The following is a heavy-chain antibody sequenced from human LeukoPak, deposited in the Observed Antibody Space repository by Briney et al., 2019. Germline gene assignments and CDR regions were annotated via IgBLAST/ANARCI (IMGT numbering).Heavy chain of an antibody. J-gene: IGHJ6*02. CDR2: ISGSGGST. Sequence: PGGSLRLSCAASGFTFSSYAVSWVRQAPGKGLEWVSAISGSGGSTYYADSVKGRFTISRDNSKNTLYLQMNSLRAEDTAVYYCARVASGFLQVTYYYYGMDVWGQGTTVTVSS. CDR1: GFTFSSYA. V-gene: IGHV3-23*01. D-gene: IGHD2-15*01. CDR3: ARVASGFLQVTYYYYGMDV.